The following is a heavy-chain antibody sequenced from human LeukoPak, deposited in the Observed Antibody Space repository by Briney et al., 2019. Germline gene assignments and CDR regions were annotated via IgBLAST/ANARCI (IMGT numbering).Heavy chain of an antibody. CDR2: INYSGST. CDR3: ASEPCSGCSPDY. V-gene: IGHV4-39*01. D-gene: IGHD6-19*01. CDR1: GGSISSSGFY. Sequence: SETLSPTCTVSGGSISSSGFYWDWIRQPPGKGLEWIGSINYSGSTYYNPSLKRRVTISVDTSKNQFSLKLSSVTAADTAVYYCASEPCSGCSPDYWGQGTLVTVSS. J-gene: IGHJ4*02.